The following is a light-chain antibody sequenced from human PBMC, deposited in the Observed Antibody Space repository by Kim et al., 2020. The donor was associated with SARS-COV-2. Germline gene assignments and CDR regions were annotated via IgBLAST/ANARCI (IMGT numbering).Light chain of an antibody. CDR2: AAS. CDR3: QQYQSYPVT. Sequence: ASVGERVTMTCRASQDIKNNLVWFQQKPGKAPRSLIYAASSLQSGVPSKFSGSGSGTDFTLTISSLQPEDFATYYCQQYQSYPVTFGQRTRLEIK. V-gene: IGKV1-16*02. CDR1: QDIKNN. J-gene: IGKJ5*01.